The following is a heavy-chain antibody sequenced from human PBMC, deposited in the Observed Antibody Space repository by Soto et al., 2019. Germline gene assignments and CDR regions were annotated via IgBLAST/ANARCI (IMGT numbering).Heavy chain of an antibody. CDR3: ERGQARGVTPYNWFDP. CDR1: GGTFSSYA. CDR2: IIPIFGTA. V-gene: IGHV1-69*01. J-gene: IGHJ5*02. D-gene: IGHD2-8*01. Sequence: QVQLVQPGAEVKKPGSSVKVSCKASGGTFSSYAISWVRQAPGQGLEGMGGIIPIFGTANYAQKFQGRVTITANESTSTANMELSSLRSEDMAVYYCERGQARGVTPYNWFDPWGQGTLVTVSS.